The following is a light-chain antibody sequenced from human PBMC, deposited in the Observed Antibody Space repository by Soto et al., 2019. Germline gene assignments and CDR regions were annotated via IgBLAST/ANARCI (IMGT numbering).Light chain of an antibody. CDR3: QQYVSSPRS. CDR2: GAS. V-gene: IGKV3-20*01. Sequence: EIVLTQSPGTLSLSPGERATLSCRASQSVSGTYLAWYQHKLGQAPRLLIYGASSKASGIPDRFSGSGSGTDFTLTISRLEPEDFAVYYCQQYVSSPRSFGQGTKVEVK. CDR1: QSVSGTY. J-gene: IGKJ1*01.